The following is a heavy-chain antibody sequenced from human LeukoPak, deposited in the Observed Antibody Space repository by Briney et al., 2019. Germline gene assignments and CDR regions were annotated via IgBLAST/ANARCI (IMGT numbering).Heavy chain of an antibody. Sequence: GGSLRLSCAASGFTFSSYWMNWVRQAPGKGLEWVANIKQDGSEKYYVDSVKGRFTISRDNAKNSLYLQMNSLRAEDTAVYYCARSLVGATNDYWGQGTMVTVSS. CDR2: IKQDGSEK. V-gene: IGHV3-7*01. CDR1: GFTFSSYW. J-gene: IGHJ4*02. D-gene: IGHD1-26*01. CDR3: ARSLVGATNDY.